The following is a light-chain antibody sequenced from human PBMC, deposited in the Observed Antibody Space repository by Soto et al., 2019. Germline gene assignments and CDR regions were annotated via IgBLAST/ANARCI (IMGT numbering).Light chain of an antibody. CDR1: SSDVGGYHY. J-gene: IGLJ3*02. V-gene: IGLV2-8*01. CDR3: EAWDDSLNGHV. Sequence: QSVLTQPPSASGSPGQSVTISCTGTSSDVGGYHYVSWYQQHPGKAPKLMIHEVTKRPSGVPDRFSGSKSGNTASLTVSGLQGEDEADYYCEAWDDSLNGHVFGGGTKLTVL. CDR2: EVT.